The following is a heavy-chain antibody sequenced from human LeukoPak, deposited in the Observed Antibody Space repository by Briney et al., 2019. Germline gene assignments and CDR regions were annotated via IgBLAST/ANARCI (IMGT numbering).Heavy chain of an antibody. CDR1: GFTFSSYS. V-gene: IGHV3-21*01. Sequence: GGSLRLSCAASGFTFSSYSMNWVRQAPGKGLEWFSSISSSSSYIYYADSVKGRFTISRDNAKNSLYLQMKSLRAEDTAVYYCARVVISPRWEWLVRGAFDIWGQGTMVTVSS. J-gene: IGHJ3*02. CDR3: ARVVISPRWEWLVRGAFDI. CDR2: ISSSSSYI. D-gene: IGHD6-19*01.